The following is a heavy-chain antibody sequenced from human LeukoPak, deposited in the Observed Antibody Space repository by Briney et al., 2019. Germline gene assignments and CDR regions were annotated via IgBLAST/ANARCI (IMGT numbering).Heavy chain of an antibody. CDR3: ATWIQLTYAFHI. D-gene: IGHD5-18*01. Sequence: ASVKVSCKVSGHTLTELSLHWVRQTPGKGLEWMGGFDPEDGETIYAQKFQGRVTMTEDTYTDTAYMELSSLRSEDTAVYYCATWIQLTYAFHIWGQGTMVTVSS. CDR2: FDPEDGET. J-gene: IGHJ3*02. V-gene: IGHV1-24*01. CDR1: GHTLTELS.